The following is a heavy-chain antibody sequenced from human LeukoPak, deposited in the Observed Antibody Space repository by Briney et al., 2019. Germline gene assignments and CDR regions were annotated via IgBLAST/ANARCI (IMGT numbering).Heavy chain of an antibody. CDR2: ISGSGSTI. D-gene: IGHD3-10*01. CDR1: GFTFSNHA. J-gene: IGHJ4*02. V-gene: IGHV3-48*03. Sequence: GGSLRLSCAASGFTFSNHAMNWVRQAPGKGLEWVSSISGSGSTIYYADSVKGRFTISRDNAKKSLYLQMDSLRAEDTAVYYCARDGGDYGSGSYYAYWGQGTLVTVSS. CDR3: ARDGGDYGSGSYYAY.